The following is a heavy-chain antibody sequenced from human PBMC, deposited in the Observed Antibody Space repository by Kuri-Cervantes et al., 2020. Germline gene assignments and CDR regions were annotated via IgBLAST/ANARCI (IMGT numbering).Heavy chain of an antibody. D-gene: IGHD3-16*01. V-gene: IGHV1-8*02. CDR3: ARYPSGDYVWRKYYYYYMDV. J-gene: IGHJ6*03. CDR2: MNPNSGNT. Sequence: ASVKVSCKASGFTFTSYDINWVRQATGQGLEWMGWMNPNSGNTGYAQKFQGRVTMTRNTSISTAYMELSRLRSDDTAVYYCARYPSGDYVWRKYYYYYMDVWGKGTTVTVSS. CDR1: GFTFTSYD.